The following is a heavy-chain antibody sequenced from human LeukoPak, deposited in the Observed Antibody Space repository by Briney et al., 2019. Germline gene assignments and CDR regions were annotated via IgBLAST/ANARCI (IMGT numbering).Heavy chain of an antibody. J-gene: IGHJ4*02. Sequence: SGSTNYNPSLKSRVTISVDTSKNQFSLKLSSVTAADTAAYCALEGGDFDYWGQGTLVTVSS. CDR3: LEGGDFDY. V-gene: IGHV4-34*01. D-gene: IGHD1-1*01. CDR2: SGST.